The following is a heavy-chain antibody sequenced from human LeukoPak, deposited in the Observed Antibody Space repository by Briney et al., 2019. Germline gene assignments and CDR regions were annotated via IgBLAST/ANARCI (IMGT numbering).Heavy chain of an antibody. Sequence: ESGPTLVKPTQTLTLTCTFSGFSLSTSGVGVGWIRQSPGKALEWLALIYWNDDNRYSPSLKSRLTITKDTSKNQVVLTMTNMDPVDTATYYCAHYGDYRFMYYFDYWGQGTLVTVSS. V-gene: IGHV2-5*01. CDR2: IYWNDDN. D-gene: IGHD4-17*01. J-gene: IGHJ4*02. CDR1: GFSLSTSGVG. CDR3: AHYGDYRFMYYFDY.